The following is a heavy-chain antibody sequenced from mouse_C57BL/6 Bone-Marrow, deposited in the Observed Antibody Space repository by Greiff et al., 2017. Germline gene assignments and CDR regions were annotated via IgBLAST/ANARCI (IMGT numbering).Heavy chain of an antibody. CDR2: FHPYNDDT. D-gene: IGHD1-1*02. CDR1: GYTFTTYP. CDR3: ARRDIWGSYAMDY. J-gene: IGHJ4*01. V-gene: IGHV1-47*01. Sequence: VQLQESGAELVKPGASVKMSCKASGYTFTTYPIEWMKQNHGKSLEWIGNFHPYNDDTKYNEKFKGKATLTVEKSSSTFYLELSRLTSDDSAVYYCARRDIWGSYAMDYWGQGTSVTVSS.